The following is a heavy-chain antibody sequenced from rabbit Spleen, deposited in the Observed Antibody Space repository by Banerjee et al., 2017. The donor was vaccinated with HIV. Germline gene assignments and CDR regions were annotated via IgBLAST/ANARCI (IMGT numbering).Heavy chain of an antibody. CDR3: ARDTSSSFSSYGMDL. Sequence: QSLEESGGDLVKPGASLTLTCTASGFSFSFSNYLCWVRQPPGKGPEWIACIAAGVSGTTYYATWAKGRFTISKTSSTTVTLQVTRLTAADTATYFCARDTSSSFSSYGMDLWGPGTLVTVS. D-gene: IGHD1-1*01. CDR1: GFSFSFSNY. V-gene: IGHV1S40*01. CDR2: IAAGVSGTT. J-gene: IGHJ6*01.